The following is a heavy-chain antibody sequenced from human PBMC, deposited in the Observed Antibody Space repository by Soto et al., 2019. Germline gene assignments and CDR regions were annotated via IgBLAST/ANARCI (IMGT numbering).Heavy chain of an antibody. CDR1: GFTFSTYA. CDR3: AGYEGDLTTYRAFGV. Sequence: GGSLRLSCAASGFTFSTYAMSWVRQAPGKGLEWVSVIGRTGTPTYYADSVKGRFTISRDNSKSTLFLEMNSLRAEDTAIYSCAGYEGDLTTYRAFGVWGQGTMVPSPQ. J-gene: IGHJ3*01. D-gene: IGHD3-16*01. V-gene: IGHV3-23*01. CDR2: IGRTGTPT.